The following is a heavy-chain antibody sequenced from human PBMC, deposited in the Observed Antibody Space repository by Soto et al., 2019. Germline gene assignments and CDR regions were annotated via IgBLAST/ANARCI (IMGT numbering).Heavy chain of an antibody. CDR2: INAGNGNT. CDR3: ARGATGTTGGSDAFDI. J-gene: IGHJ3*02. CDR1: GYTFTSYA. D-gene: IGHD1-7*01. Sequence: QVQLVQSGAEVKKPGASVKVSCKASGYTFTSYAMHWVRQAPGQRLEWMGWINAGNGNTKYSQKFQGRVTITRDTPASTAYMELSRLRSEDTAVYYCARGATGTTGGSDAFDIWGQGTMVTVSS. V-gene: IGHV1-3*01.